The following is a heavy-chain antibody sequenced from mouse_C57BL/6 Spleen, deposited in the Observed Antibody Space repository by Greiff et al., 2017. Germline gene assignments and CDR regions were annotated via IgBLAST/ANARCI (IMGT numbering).Heavy chain of an antibody. V-gene: IGHV1-15*01. Sequence: VQLQESGAELVRPGASVTLSCKASGYTFTDYEMHWVKQTPVHGLEWIGAIDPETGGTAYNQKFKGKAILTADKSSSTAYMELRSLTSEDSAVYYCTRFYYGSSYFDDWGQGTTLTVSS. CDR1: GYTFTDYE. CDR2: IDPETGGT. CDR3: TRFYYGSSYFDD. J-gene: IGHJ2*01. D-gene: IGHD1-1*01.